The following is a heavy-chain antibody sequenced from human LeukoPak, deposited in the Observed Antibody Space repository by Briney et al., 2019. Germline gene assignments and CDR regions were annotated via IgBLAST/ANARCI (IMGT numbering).Heavy chain of an antibody. CDR3: AKDKARLYYDILTGYYQFGWDL. CDR1: GYTLSSYA. D-gene: IGHD3-9*01. CDR2: ISGSGGIT. J-gene: IGHJ6*02. Sequence: GGSLRLSCAASGYTLSSYAMRWVCQALGKRLGCVSAISGSGGITYYADSVKGRFTISRDNSKNTLYLQMNSLRAEDTAVYYCAKDKARLYYDILTGYYQFGWDLWGQGTTVTVSS. V-gene: IGHV3-23*01.